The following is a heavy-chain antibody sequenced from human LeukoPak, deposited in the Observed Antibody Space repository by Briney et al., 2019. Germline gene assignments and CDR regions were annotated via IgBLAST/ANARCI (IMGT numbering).Heavy chain of an antibody. D-gene: IGHD3-10*01. CDR2: IYYSGST. CDR1: GGSISSYY. J-gene: IGHJ4*02. CDR3: ARGGGPLWFGESLPFDY. Sequence: SETLSLTCTVSGGSISSYYWSWIRQPPGKGLEWIGYIYYSGSTNYNPSLKSRVTISVDTSKNQFSLKLSSVTAADTAVYYCARGGGPLWFGESLPFDYRGQGTLVTVSS. V-gene: IGHV4-59*01.